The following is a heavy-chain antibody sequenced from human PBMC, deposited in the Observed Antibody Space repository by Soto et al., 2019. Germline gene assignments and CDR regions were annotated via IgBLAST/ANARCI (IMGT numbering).Heavy chain of an antibody. D-gene: IGHD2-8*01. CDR2: ISRSSNYI. J-gene: IGHJ6*02. V-gene: IGHV3-21*01. CDR3: AREKGYCTNGVCYRDYYGMDV. CDR1: GFSFSDYT. Sequence: EVQLVESGGGLVKPGGSLRLSCAASGFSFSDYTMNWVRQAPGKGPEWVSSISRSSNYIHNADSVKGRFTISRDNAKNSLYLQMNSLRAEDTAVYYCAREKGYCTNGVCYRDYYGMDVWGQGTTVTVSS.